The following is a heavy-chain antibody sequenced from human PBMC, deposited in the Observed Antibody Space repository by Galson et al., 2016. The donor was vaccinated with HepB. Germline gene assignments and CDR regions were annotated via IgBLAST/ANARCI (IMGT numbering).Heavy chain of an antibody. CDR2: ISAYNENK. V-gene: IGHV1-18*01. J-gene: IGHJ4*02. D-gene: IGHD6-19*01. Sequence: QSGAEVTKPGASVKVSCKTSGYTFINYGISWVRQAPGQGLEWMGWISAYNENKNFAQKFQDRVTLTTDTSTRSAYMELRSLTSDDTAVYYCARISDLGPPWLAHFDYWGQGTLVTVSS. CDR1: GYTFINYG. CDR3: ARISDLGPPWLAHFDY.